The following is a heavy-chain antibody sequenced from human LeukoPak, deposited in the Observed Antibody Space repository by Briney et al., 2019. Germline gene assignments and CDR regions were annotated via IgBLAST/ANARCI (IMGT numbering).Heavy chain of an antibody. CDR1: GFPFSSYW. V-gene: IGHV3-7*01. Sequence: GGSLRLSCAASGFPFSSYWMSWVRQAPGKGLEWVANIKQDGGEIFYVDSVKGRFTISRDNAKNSLYLQMNSLRAEDTAVYYCAREDHSNYNYWGQGTLVTVSS. CDR2: IKQDGGEI. J-gene: IGHJ4*02. D-gene: IGHD4-11*01. CDR3: AREDHSNYNY.